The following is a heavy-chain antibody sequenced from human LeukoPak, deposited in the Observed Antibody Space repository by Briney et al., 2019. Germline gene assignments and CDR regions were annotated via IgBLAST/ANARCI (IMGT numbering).Heavy chain of an antibody. CDR3: ARAVSNSYRIGYYYYGMDV. D-gene: IGHD5-18*01. CDR1: GFTFSSYA. J-gene: IGHJ6*02. V-gene: IGHV3-64*01. CDR2: ISSNGGST. Sequence: GGSLRLSCADSGFTFSSYAMHWVRQAPGKGLEYVSAISSNGGSTYYANSVKGRFTISRDNSKNTLYLQMGSLRAEDMAVYYCARAVSNSYRIGYYYYGMDVWGQGTTVTVSS.